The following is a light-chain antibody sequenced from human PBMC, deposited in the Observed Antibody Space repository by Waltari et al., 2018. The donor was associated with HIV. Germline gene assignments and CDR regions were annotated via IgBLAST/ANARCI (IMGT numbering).Light chain of an antibody. J-gene: IGLJ3*02. Sequence: QSVLTQPPSVSGAPGQRVPISCTGSRPTLGGAYDVHRYQQLPGTAPKLLSYGNSNRPSGVPDRFSGAKSGTSASLAITGLQAEDEADYYCQSYDSSLSVWVFGGGTKLTVL. CDR3: QSYDSSLSVWV. CDR2: GNS. V-gene: IGLV1-40*01. CDR1: RPTLGGAYD.